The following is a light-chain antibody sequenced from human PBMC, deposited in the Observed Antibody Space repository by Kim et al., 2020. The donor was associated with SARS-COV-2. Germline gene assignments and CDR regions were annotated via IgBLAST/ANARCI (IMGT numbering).Light chain of an antibody. CDR1: MLGNKY. J-gene: IGLJ3*02. V-gene: IGLV3-1*01. CDR2: QNT. CDR3: QAWDSSTSDWV. Sequence: PGQAASIACLGDMLGNKYACWYQQEPGQSPVLVIYQNTKRPSGSPERFSGSNSWNTATLTISGTQAMDEADYYCQAWDSSTSDWVFGGGTQLTVL.